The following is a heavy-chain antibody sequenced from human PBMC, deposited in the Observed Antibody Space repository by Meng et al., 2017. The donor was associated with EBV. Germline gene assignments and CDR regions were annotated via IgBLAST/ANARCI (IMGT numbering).Heavy chain of an antibody. D-gene: IGHD3-22*01. J-gene: IGHJ4*02. V-gene: IGHV1-18*01. Sequence: VQLVQSGAEVEKPGASVKVSCKASGYTFTSYGISWVRQAPGQGLEWMGWISAYNGNTNHAQKLQGRVTMTTDTSTSTAYMELRSLRSDDTAVYYCARDGRLYDTPSPFDYWGQGTLVTVSS. CDR3: ARDGRLYDTPSPFDY. CDR1: GYTFTSYG. CDR2: ISAYNGNT.